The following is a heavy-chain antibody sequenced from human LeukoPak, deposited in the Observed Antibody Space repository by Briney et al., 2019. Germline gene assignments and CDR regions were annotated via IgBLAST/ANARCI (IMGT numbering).Heavy chain of an antibody. V-gene: IGHV4-59*01. D-gene: IGHD3-9*01. CDR2: IYYSGST. CDR3: ARGKLYFAPPMAFDA. CDR1: GGSISSYY. Sequence: SETLSLTCTVSGGSISSYYWSWIRQPPGKGLEWIGDIYYSGSTNYKESLKSRVFISRDTSKNQFSLNLSAVTAADTAVYFCARGKLYFAPPMAFDAWGPGTLVTVSS. J-gene: IGHJ4*02.